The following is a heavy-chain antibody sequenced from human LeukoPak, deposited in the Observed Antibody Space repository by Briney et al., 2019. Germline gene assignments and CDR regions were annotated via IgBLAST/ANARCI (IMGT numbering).Heavy chain of an antibody. V-gene: IGHV3-72*01. D-gene: IGHD5-18*01. J-gene: IGHJ5*02. CDR1: GFTFSDHY. CDR3: ARGGYSYGEDYWFDP. CDR2: IRKKGHSYTT. Sequence: GGSLRLSCAASGFTFSDHYMDWVRQAPGKGLEWVGRIRKKGHSYTTEYAASVKGRFTISRDDSNNSLYLQMNSLKTEDTAVYYCARGGYSYGEDYWFDPWGQGTLVTVSS.